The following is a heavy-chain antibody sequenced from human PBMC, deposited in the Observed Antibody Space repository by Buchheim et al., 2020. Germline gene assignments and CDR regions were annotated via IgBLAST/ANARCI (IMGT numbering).Heavy chain of an antibody. D-gene: IGHD3-22*01. CDR1: GYTFTSYD. CDR2: MNPNSGNT. J-gene: IGHJ5*02. CDR3: ARGPSYYDSSGRRLNWFDP. V-gene: IGHV1-8*01. Sequence: QVQLVQSGAEVKKPGASVKVSCKASGYTFTSYDINWVRQATGQGLELMGWMNPNSGNTGYAQKLQGSVTMNRDTSISKAYMELSSLRSEDTAVYYCARGPSYYDSSGRRLNWFDPWGQGTL.